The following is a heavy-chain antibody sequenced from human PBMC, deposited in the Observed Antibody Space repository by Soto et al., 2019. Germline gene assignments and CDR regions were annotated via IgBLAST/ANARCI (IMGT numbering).Heavy chain of an antibody. Sequence: GGSLRLSCAASGFTFSSYAMHWVRQAPGKGLEWVAVISYDGSNKYYADSVKGRFTISRDNSKNTLYLQMNSLRAEDTAVYYCARDLHVGLYCSGGSFYLRDYYYYYGMDVWGQGTTVTVSS. CDR1: GFTFSSYA. J-gene: IGHJ6*02. D-gene: IGHD2-15*01. CDR2: ISYDGSNK. CDR3: ARDLHVGLYCSGGSFYLRDYYYYYGMDV. V-gene: IGHV3-30-3*01.